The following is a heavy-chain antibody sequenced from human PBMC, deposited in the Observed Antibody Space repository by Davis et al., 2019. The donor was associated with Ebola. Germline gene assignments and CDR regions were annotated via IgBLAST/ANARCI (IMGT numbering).Heavy chain of an antibody. CDR2: ISSSSSTI. J-gene: IGHJ5*02. CDR1: GFTFSSYS. D-gene: IGHD3-22*01. Sequence: GGSLRLSCAASGFTFSSYSMNWVRQAPGKGLEWVSYISSSSSTIYYADSVKGRFTISRDNAKNSLYLQMNSLRAEDTAVYYCAKESRGYYYDSSGYFTSDWFDPWGQGTLVTVSS. V-gene: IGHV3-48*01. CDR3: AKESRGYYYDSSGYFTSDWFDP.